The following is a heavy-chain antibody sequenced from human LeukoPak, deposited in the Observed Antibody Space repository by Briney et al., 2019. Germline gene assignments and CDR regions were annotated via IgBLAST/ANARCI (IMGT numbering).Heavy chain of an antibody. V-gene: IGHV3-7*01. CDR2: IKQDGSEK. D-gene: IGHD2-21*01. Sequence: GGSLRLSCAASGFTFDNYRMSWVRQAPGKGLEWVANIKQDGSEKYYVDSVKGRFTISRDNAKNSLYLQMNSLRAEDTAVYYCARGRGGSYSNYYYGMDVWGQGTTVTVSS. CDR3: ARGRGGSYSNYYYGMDV. CDR1: GFTFDNYR. J-gene: IGHJ6*02.